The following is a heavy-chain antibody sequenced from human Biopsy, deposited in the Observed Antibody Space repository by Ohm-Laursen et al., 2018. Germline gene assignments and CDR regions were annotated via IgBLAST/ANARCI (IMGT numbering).Heavy chain of an antibody. V-gene: IGHV4-4*07. CDR1: GGDINNYY. D-gene: IGHD3-22*01. CDR3: VSVVLGPTNDAFDL. Sequence: SDTLSLTCNVSGGDINNYYWSWIRQPAGKGLEWIGRIYPVGSTNYNPSLKSRVTMSVDTSKKQLPLRLRSVTAADTAMYYFVSVVLGPTNDAFDLWGQGTMVVVSS. CDR2: IYPVGST. J-gene: IGHJ3*01.